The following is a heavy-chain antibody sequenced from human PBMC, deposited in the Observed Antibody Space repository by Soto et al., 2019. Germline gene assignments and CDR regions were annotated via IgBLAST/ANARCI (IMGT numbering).Heavy chain of an antibody. V-gene: IGHV3-48*01. CDR2: ISDAGTTS. CDR1: GFTFRTYT. CDR3: AKVEVPPGTYHSHMDV. Sequence: GGSLRLSCAASGFTFRTYTMAWVRQAPGEGLEWVSYISDAGTTSYYADFVKGRFTISRDNAKNLLYLHMNSLRAEDTAMYFCAKVEVPPGTYHSHMDVWGKGATVTVSS. D-gene: IGHD1-1*01. J-gene: IGHJ6*03.